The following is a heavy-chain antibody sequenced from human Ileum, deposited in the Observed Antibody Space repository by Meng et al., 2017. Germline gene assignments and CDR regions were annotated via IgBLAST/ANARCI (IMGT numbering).Heavy chain of an antibody. D-gene: IGHD3/OR15-3a*01. J-gene: IGHJ5*02. CDR2: IFYSGST. V-gene: IGHV4-31*11. Sequence: GRRREGGPGLVQPSETLSLTCAVSGASISSGGYYWGWIRQHPGKGLEWIGYIFYSGSTYYNSSLKSRINISVDTSKNQFSLKVSSVTAADTAVYYCARVRRGLGLRFDPWGQGTLVTVSS. CDR3: ARVRRGLGLRFDP. CDR1: GASISSGGYY.